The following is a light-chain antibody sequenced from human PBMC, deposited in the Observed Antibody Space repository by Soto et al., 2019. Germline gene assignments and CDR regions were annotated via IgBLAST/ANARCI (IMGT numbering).Light chain of an antibody. CDR3: SSYTSSRLYV. CDR2: DVS. J-gene: IGLJ1*01. V-gene: IGLV2-14*03. Sequence: QSVLTQPASVSGSPGQSITISCTGTSDDVGGYNYVSWYQQHPGKAPKLMIYDVSNRPSGVSNRFSGSKSGSTASLTISGLQAEDEADYYCSSYTSSRLYVFGTGTKLTVL. CDR1: SDDVGGYNY.